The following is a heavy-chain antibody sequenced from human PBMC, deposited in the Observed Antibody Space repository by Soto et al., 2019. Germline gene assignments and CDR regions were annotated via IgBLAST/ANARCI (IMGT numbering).Heavy chain of an antibody. CDR3: ARTFAVAGIFDY. D-gene: IGHD6-19*01. V-gene: IGHV4-59*01. CDR1: GGSISSYY. J-gene: IGHJ4*02. Sequence: PSETLSLTCTVSGGSISSYYWSWIRQPPGKGLEWIGYIYYSGSTNYNPSLKSRVTISVDTSKNQFSLKLSSVTAADTAVYYCARTFAVAGIFDYWGQGTLVTVSS. CDR2: IYYSGST.